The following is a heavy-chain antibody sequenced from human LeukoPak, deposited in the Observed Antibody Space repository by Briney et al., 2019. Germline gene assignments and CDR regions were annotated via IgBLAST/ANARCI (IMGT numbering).Heavy chain of an antibody. V-gene: IGHV3-21*01. CDR2: ISSSSSYI. Sequence: GGSLRLSCAASGFTFSSYSMNWVRQAPGKGLEWVSSISSSSSYIYYADSVKGRFTISRDNAKNSLYLQINSLRAEDTAVYYCARVGGYSYGYGFDYWGQGTLVTVSS. CDR3: ARVGGYSYGYGFDY. J-gene: IGHJ4*02. CDR1: GFTFSSYS. D-gene: IGHD5-18*01.